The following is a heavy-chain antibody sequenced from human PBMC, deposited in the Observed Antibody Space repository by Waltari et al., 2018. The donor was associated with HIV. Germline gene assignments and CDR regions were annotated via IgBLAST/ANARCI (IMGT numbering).Heavy chain of an antibody. CDR2: FFYGGSS. Sequence: QLQLHESGPGVVKPSETLSLTCTVSGGSIGDSSSFWAWIRQTPGKGLEWIGSFFYGGSSSYGGRASDLASLESRLSISVDTSSNQLSLKLRSVNATDTAVDFCARPPQTGDLGDYWGRGTLVTVS. CDR3: ARPPQTGDLGDY. J-gene: IGHJ4*02. V-gene: IGHV4-39*01. D-gene: IGHD7-27*01. CDR1: GGSIGDSSSF.